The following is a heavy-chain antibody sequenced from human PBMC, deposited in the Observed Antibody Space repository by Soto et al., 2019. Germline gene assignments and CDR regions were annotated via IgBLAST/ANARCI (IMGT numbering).Heavy chain of an antibody. CDR3: ANDAARTDGWYYFDR. D-gene: IGHD6-19*01. CDR1: CMPFSTSA. J-gene: IGHJ4*02. CDR2: LSNSGGER. Sequence: RVQRVSGVAACMPFSTSALRRFRQAPGKGLEWVSGLSNSGGERYYADSVKGRFIISRDNSENTLYLHMRSLRAEDTAIYYCANDAARTDGWYYFDRWGQGALVT. V-gene: IGHV3-23*01.